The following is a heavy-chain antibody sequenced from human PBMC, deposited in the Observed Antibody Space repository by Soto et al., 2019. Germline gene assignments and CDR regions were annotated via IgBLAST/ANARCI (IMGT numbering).Heavy chain of an antibody. CDR3: ARAKLNYGMYLHWFDP. V-gene: IGHV1-3*01. D-gene: IGHD3-10*01. CDR1: GYTFTSYA. Sequence: QVQLVQSGAEVKKPGASVKVSCKASGYTFTSYAMHWVRQAPGQRLEWMGWINAGNGNTKYSQKFQGRVTITRDTSASTADMELSSRRSEDTAVYYCARAKLNYGMYLHWFDPWGQGTLVTVSS. J-gene: IGHJ5*02. CDR2: INAGNGNT.